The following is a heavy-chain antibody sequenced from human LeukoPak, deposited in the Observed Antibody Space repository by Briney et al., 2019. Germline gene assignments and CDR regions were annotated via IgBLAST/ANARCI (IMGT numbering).Heavy chain of an antibody. D-gene: IGHD3-22*01. CDR2: ISAYNGNT. CDR1: GYTFTSYG. CDR3: ARESRYYYDSSGYRNFDY. V-gene: IGHV1-18*01. J-gene: IGHJ4*02. Sequence: ASVKVSCKASGYTFTSYGISWVRQAPGQGLEWMGWISAYNGNTNYAQKLQGRVTMTTDTSTSTAYMELRSPRSDDTAVYYCARESRYYYDSSGYRNFDYWGQGTLVTVSS.